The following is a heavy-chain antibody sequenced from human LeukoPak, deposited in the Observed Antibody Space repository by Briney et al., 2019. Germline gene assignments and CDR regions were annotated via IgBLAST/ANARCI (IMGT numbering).Heavy chain of an antibody. V-gene: IGHV1-69*01. CDR2: IIPIFGTA. Sequence: ASVKVSCKASGGTFSSYAISWVRQAPGQGLEWMGGIIPIFGTANYAQKFQGRVTITADESTSTAYMALSSLRSEDTGVYYCARIRMYRGKSQQLVDFDYWGQGTLVTVSS. CDR3: ARIRMYRGKSQQLVDFDY. CDR1: GGTFSSYA. J-gene: IGHJ4*02. D-gene: IGHD6-13*01.